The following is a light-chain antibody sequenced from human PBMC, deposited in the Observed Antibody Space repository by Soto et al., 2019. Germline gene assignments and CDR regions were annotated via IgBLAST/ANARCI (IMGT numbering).Light chain of an antibody. V-gene: IGLV2-8*01. J-gene: IGLJ1*01. CDR1: SSDVGHSNF. Sequence: QSALTQPPSASGSPGQSVTISGTGSSSDVGHSNFVSWYQQHPGKGPKLIIYEVSKRPSGVPDRFSGSKSGNTASLSVSGLQDEDEADYFCNAQADNGKNVFGTGTKLTVL. CDR2: EVS. CDR3: NAQADNGKNV.